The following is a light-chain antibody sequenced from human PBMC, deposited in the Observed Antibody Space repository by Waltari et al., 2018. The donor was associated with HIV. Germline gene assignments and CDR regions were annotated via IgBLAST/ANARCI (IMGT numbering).Light chain of an antibody. CDR3: AAWDDSLNGHWV. CDR1: SSNIGSNT. V-gene: IGLV1-44*01. CDR2: RNK. Sequence: QSVLTQPPSASGTPGQRVTISCSGSSSNIGSNTVTWYQQLPGTAPKLLIYRNKQRPAGVRDRFAGSKAGASAALAISGLQSEDEADYYCAAWDDSLNGHWVFGGGTKLTGL. J-gene: IGLJ3*02.